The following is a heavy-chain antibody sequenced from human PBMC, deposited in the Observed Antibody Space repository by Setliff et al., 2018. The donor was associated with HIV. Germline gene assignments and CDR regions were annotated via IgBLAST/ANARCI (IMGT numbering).Heavy chain of an antibody. D-gene: IGHD2-2*02. V-gene: IGHV4-39*01. Sequence: SETLSLTCTVSGDSITSNDYYWGWIRQPPGKGLEWIGIIHYNGRAYYDPSLKSRVTISVDSSLTQFSPMLKSVTASDSALYYCARYTSKVDWFDPWGQGALVTVS. CDR3: ARYTSKVDWFDP. J-gene: IGHJ5*02. CDR2: IHYNGRA. CDR1: GDSITSNDYY.